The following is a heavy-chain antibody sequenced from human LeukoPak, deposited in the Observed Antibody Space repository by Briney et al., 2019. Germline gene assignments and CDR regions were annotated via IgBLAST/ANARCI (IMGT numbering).Heavy chain of an antibody. CDR2: IRYDGSNK. CDR1: GFTFSSYG. Sequence: PGGSLRLSCAASGFTFSSYGMHWVRQAPGKGLEWVAFIRYDGSNKYYADSVKGRFTISRDNSKNTLYLQMNSLRAEDTAVYYCAKGIFGVVKYYYYMDVWGKGTTVTVSS. D-gene: IGHD3-3*01. CDR3: AKGIFGVVKYYYYMDV. J-gene: IGHJ6*03. V-gene: IGHV3-30*02.